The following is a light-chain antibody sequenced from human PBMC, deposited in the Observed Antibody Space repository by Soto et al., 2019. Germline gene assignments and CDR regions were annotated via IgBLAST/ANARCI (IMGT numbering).Light chain of an antibody. J-gene: IGKJ3*01. Sequence: DIQMTQSPSTLSASVGDRVTITCRASQNIIRWLAWYQQKPGKAPKLLIYDASNLESGVPSRFSGSGSGTEFTLTISSLKPDDFATYYCQQYNTYWTFGPGTKVDIK. V-gene: IGKV1-5*01. CDR2: DAS. CDR1: QNIIRW. CDR3: QQYNTYWT.